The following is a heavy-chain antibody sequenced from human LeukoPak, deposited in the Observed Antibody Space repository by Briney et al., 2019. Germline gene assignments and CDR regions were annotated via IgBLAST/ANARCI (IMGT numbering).Heavy chain of an antibody. J-gene: IGHJ4*02. CDR1: GFTFSSYG. V-gene: IGHV3-33*01. CDR3: ARDGTVTPPLDY. D-gene: IGHD4-11*01. Sequence: GGSLRLSCAASGFTFSSYGMHWLRQAPGKGLEWVAVIWYDGSNKYYADSVKGRFTISRDNSKNTLYLQMNSLRAEDTAVYYCARDGTVTPPLDYWGQGTLVTVSS. CDR2: IWYDGSNK.